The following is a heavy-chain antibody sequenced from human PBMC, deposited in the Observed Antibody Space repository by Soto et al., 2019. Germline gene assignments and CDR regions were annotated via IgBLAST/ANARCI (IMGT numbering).Heavy chain of an antibody. CDR2: ISSNGGST. J-gene: IGHJ3*02. D-gene: IGHD4-17*01. V-gene: IGHV3-64*01. CDR1: GFTFSSYA. Sequence: GGSLRLSCAASGFTFSSYAMHWVRQAPGKGLEYVSAISSNGGSTYYANSVKGRFTISRDNSKDTLYLQMGSLRAEDMAVYYCARASTVDDAFDIWGQGTMVTVSS. CDR3: ARASTVDDAFDI.